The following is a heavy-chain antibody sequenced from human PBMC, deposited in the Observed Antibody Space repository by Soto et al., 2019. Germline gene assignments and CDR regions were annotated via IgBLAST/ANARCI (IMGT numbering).Heavy chain of an antibody. CDR1: GGSISSGDYY. CDR3: ARARGDYDFWSGYVYYYYGMDV. V-gene: IGHV4-30-4*01. J-gene: IGHJ6*02. Sequence: ASETLSLTCTVSGGSISSGDYYWSWIRQPPGKGLEWIGYIYYSGSTYYNPSLKSRVTISVDTSKNQFSLKLSSVTAADTAVYYCARARGDYDFWSGYVYYYYGMDVWGQGTTVTVSS. CDR2: IYYSGST. D-gene: IGHD3-3*01.